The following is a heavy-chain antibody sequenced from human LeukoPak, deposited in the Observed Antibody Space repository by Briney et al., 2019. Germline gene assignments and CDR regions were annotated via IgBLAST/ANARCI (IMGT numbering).Heavy chain of an antibody. V-gene: IGHV3-23*01. J-gene: IGHJ2*01. CDR2: ISGSGGST. Sequence: PGGSLRLSCAASGFTFSSYAMSWVRQAPGKGLEWVSAISGSGGSTYYADSVKGRFTISRDNSKNTLYLQMNSLRAEDTAVYYCARARTPSTSRIFDLWGRGTLVTVSS. CDR3: ARARTPSTSRIFDL. D-gene: IGHD2-2*01. CDR1: GFTFSSYA.